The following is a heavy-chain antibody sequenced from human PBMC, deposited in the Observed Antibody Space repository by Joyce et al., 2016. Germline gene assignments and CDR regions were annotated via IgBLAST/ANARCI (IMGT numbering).Heavy chain of an antibody. J-gene: IGHJ6*03. CDR3: ARAADYCSGDTCYSAYYYFYMDV. CDR2: LSYSCST. CDR1: GGAITDSTYS. Sequence: QLQLQESGPGLVKPSETLSLTCTIAGGAITDSTYSWAWIRQPPGKGLEWIGFLSYSCSTSYNPSLRSRVTISMDTSKTQFSLRLNSMTAADTAVYYCARAADYCSGDTCYSAYYYFYMDVWGKGTTVTVSS. V-gene: IGHV4-39*07. D-gene: IGHD2-15*01.